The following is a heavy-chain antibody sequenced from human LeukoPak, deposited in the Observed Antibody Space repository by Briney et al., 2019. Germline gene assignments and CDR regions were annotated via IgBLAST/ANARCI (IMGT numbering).Heavy chain of an antibody. D-gene: IGHD6-6*01. J-gene: IGHJ3*02. CDR2: INPNSGGT. CDR3: ARERELVRGHDAFDI. CDR1: GYTFTGYY. Sequence: ASVKVSCKASGYTFTGYYMHWVRQAPGQGLEWMGWINPNSGGTNYAQKFQGRVTMTRDTSISTAYMELSRLRSDDTAVYYCARERELVRGHDAFDIRGQGTMVTVSS. V-gene: IGHV1-2*02.